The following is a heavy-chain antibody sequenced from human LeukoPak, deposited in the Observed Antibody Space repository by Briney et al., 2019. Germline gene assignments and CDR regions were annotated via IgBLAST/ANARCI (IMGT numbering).Heavy chain of an antibody. D-gene: IGHD6-19*01. V-gene: IGHV1-2*06. Sequence: ASVKVSCKASGYTFTGYYMHWVRQAPGQGLEWMGRINPNSGGTNYAQKFLGRVTMTRDTSISTAYMELNRVRSDDTAVYYCARLPVIAVAGTPEVAFDIWXQGTMVTVSS. CDR1: GYTFTGYY. J-gene: IGHJ3*02. CDR3: ARLPVIAVAGTPEVAFDI. CDR2: INPNSGGT.